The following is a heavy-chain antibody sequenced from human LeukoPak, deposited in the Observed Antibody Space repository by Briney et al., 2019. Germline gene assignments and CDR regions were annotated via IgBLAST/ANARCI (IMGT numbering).Heavy chain of an antibody. J-gene: IGHJ6*02. D-gene: IGHD3-22*01. CDR2: IIPIFGTA. Sequence: SMKVSCKASGGTFSSYAISWVRQAPGQGLEWMGGIIPIFGTANYAQKFQGRVTITADESTSTAYMELSSLRSEDTAVYYCARDRSGPGDYYDSSGYFTHLYYYYGMDVWGQGTTVTVSS. CDR1: GGTFSSYA. V-gene: IGHV1-69*13. CDR3: ARDRSGPGDYYDSSGYFTHLYYYYGMDV.